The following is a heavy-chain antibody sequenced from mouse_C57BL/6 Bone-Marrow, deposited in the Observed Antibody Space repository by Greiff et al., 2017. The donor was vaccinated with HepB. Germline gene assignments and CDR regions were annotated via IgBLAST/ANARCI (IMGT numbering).Heavy chain of an antibody. D-gene: IGHD2-2*01. CDR2: IRNKANGYTT. Sequence: EVKVVESGGGLVQPGGSLSLSCAASGFTFTDYYMSWVRQPPGKALEWLGFIRNKANGYTTEYSASVKGRFTISRDNSQSILYLQMNALRAEDSATYDCARDSSMVATDGLWFAYWGQGTLVTVSA. CDR3: ARDSSMVATDGLWFAY. V-gene: IGHV7-3*01. J-gene: IGHJ3*01. CDR1: GFTFTDYY.